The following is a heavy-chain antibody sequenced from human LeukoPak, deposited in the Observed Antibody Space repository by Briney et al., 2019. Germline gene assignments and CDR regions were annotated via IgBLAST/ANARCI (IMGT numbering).Heavy chain of an antibody. J-gene: IGHJ4*02. CDR2: ISSTSSYI. V-gene: IGHV3-21*01. D-gene: IGHD5-24*01. CDR1: GFTFSSYS. Sequence: GSLRLSCAAFGFTFSSYSMSWVRQAPGKGLEWVSSISSTSSYIYYADSVKGRITISRDNAKNSLYLQMNSLRAEDTAMYYCARDFRTQLDGYSPPYHFDYWGQGVLVTVSS. CDR3: ARDFRTQLDGYSPPYHFDY.